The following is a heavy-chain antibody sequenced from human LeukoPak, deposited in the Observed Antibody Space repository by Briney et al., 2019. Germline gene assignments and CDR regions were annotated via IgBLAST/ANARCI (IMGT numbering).Heavy chain of an antibody. CDR2: INHSGST. CDR3: ARVAYSGYDYRGYFDY. Sequence: SETLSLTCAVYGGSFSGYYWSWIRQPPGKGLEWIGEINHSGSTNYNPSLKSRVTISVDTSKNQFSLKLSSVTAADTAVFYCARVAYSGYDYRGYFDYWGQGTLVTVSS. CDR1: GGSFSGYY. D-gene: IGHD5-12*01. V-gene: IGHV4-34*01. J-gene: IGHJ4*02.